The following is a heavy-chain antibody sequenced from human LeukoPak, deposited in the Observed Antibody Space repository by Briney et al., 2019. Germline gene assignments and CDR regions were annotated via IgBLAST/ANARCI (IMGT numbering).Heavy chain of an antibody. V-gene: IGHV4-34*01. CDR2: INHSGST. CDR1: GGSFSGYY. D-gene: IGHD3-10*01. Sequence: SETLSLTCAVYGGSFSGYYWSWIRQPPGKGLECIGEINHSGSTNYNPSLKSRVTISVDTSKNQFSLKLSSVTAADTAVYYCARSRVTRYGSGSYGYWGQGTLVTVSS. J-gene: IGHJ4*02. CDR3: ARSRVTRYGSGSYGY.